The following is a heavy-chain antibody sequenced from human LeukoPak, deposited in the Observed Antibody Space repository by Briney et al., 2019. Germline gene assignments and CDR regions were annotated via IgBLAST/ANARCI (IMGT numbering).Heavy chain of an antibody. Sequence: PGGSLRLSRAASGFTFSSYGMHWVRQAPGKGLEGVAIIWYDGSNKNYVDSVKGRFTISRDNGKNTLYLQMNSLRAEDTAVYYCARVDTAMGSLDYWGQGILVTVSS. J-gene: IGHJ4*02. CDR2: IWYDGSNK. D-gene: IGHD5-18*01. CDR3: ARVDTAMGSLDY. CDR1: GFTFSSYG. V-gene: IGHV3-33*01.